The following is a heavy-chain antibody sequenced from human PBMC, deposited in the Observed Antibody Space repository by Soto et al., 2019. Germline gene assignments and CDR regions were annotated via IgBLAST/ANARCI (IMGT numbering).Heavy chain of an antibody. J-gene: IGHJ6*02. V-gene: IGHV3-21*01. CDR2: ISSSSSYI. CDR3: SSYIVVVPAALDF. D-gene: IGHD2-2*01. CDR1: GFTFSSYS. Sequence: GSLRLSCAASGFTFSSYSMNWVRQAPGKGLEWVSSISSSSSYIYYADSVKGRFTISRDNAKNSLYLQMNSLRAEDTAVYYCSSYIVVVPAALDFWGQGTTVTVSS.